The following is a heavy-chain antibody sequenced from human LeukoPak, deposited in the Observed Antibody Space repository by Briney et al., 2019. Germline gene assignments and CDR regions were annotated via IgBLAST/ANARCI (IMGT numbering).Heavy chain of an antibody. CDR3: ARGLRRSLVVTAINWFDP. V-gene: IGHV4-34*01. Sequence: SETLSLTCAVYGGSFSGYYWSWIRQPPGKGLEWIGEIDHSGSTNYSPSLKSRVTISVDTSKNQFSLKLSSVTAADTAVYYCARGLRRSLVVTAINWFDPWGQGTLVTVSS. J-gene: IGHJ5*02. CDR2: IDHSGST. D-gene: IGHD2-21*02. CDR1: GGSFSGYY.